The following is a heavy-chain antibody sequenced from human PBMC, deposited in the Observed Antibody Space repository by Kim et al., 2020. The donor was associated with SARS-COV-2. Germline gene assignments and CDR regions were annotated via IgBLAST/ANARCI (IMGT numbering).Heavy chain of an antibody. CDR1: GGSFSGYY. V-gene: IGHV4-34*01. CDR3: ASGRLLGYYYYYYMDV. Sequence: SETLSLTCAVYGGSFSGYYWSWIRQPPGKGLEWIGEINHSGSTNYNPSLKSRVTISVDTSKNQFSLKLSSVTAADTAVYYCASGRLLGYYYYYYMDVWGKGTTVTVSS. CDR2: INHSGST. J-gene: IGHJ6*03. D-gene: IGHD7-27*01.